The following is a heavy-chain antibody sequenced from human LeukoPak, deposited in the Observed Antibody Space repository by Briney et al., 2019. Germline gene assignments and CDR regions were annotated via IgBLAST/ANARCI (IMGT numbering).Heavy chain of an antibody. D-gene: IGHD1-26*01. Sequence: GGSLRLSCAASGFTFINAWMDWVRQAPGKGLEWVGRIKAKPHGGTTDYAAPVKGRFTIARDDSKNTLYLQMNSLKTEDTAVYYCTTDGVGIEGATFDYWGQGILVSVSS. V-gene: IGHV3-15*01. J-gene: IGHJ4*02. CDR1: GFTFINAW. CDR2: IKAKPHGGTT. CDR3: TTDGVGIEGATFDY.